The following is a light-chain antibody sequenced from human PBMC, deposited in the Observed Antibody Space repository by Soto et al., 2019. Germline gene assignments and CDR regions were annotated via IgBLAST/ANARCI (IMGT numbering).Light chain of an antibody. Sequence: QAVVTQPPSASGSPGQSVTMSCTGTSSDVGGYNYVSWYQQHPGKAPKLMIYEVSKRPSGVPDRFSGSKSGNTASLTVSGLQAEDEADYYCNSYAGSNNLVFGGGTKLTVL. CDR1: SSDVGGYNY. CDR2: EVS. J-gene: IGLJ2*01. CDR3: NSYAGSNNLV. V-gene: IGLV2-8*01.